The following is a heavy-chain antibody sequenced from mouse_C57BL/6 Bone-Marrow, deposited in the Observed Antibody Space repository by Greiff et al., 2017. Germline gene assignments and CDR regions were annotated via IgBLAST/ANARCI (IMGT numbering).Heavy chain of an antibody. CDR3: ARRGLRVSAWFSY. CDR1: GFTFSSYG. Sequence: EVKLVESGGDLVKPGGSLKLSCAASGFTFSSYGMSWVRQTPDKRLEWVATLSSGGSYTYYPDSVKGRFTISRDNAKNTLYLQMSSLKSEDTAMYYCARRGLRVSAWFSYWGQGTLVTVSA. CDR2: LSSGGSYT. J-gene: IGHJ3*01. V-gene: IGHV5-6*02. D-gene: IGHD2-4*01.